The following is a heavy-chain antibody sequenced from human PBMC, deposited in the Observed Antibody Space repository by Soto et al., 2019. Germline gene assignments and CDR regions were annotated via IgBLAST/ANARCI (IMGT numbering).Heavy chain of an antibody. D-gene: IGHD2-21*02. CDR2: IIPIFDAV. CDR3: ARAHCGGDCTRSYDYYGVEV. Sequence: QEHLVQSGAEVKKTGCSVKVSCKASGGTFSRSSISWVRQAPGQGLEWMGGIIPIFDAVHYAQKFQGRVTFTADETTSTDYMELSSLRYNDTAVYFCARAHCGGDCTRSYDYYGVEVWGQGTTVTVS. CDR1: GGTFSRSS. J-gene: IGHJ6*02. V-gene: IGHV1-69*01.